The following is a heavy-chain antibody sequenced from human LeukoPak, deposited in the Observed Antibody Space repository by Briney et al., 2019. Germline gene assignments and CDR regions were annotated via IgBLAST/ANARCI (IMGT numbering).Heavy chain of an antibody. V-gene: IGHV3-30*18. CDR2: ISFDGSNK. Sequence: GGSLRLSCAASGXTFSSYGMYWVRQAPGKGLEWVAVISFDGSNKYYADSVRGRFTVSRDNSKDTLYLQMNSLRAEGTAVYYCAKVIREVDMSHDYWGQGALVTVSS. CDR1: GXTFSSYG. D-gene: IGHD5-24*01. CDR3: AKVIREVDMSHDY. J-gene: IGHJ4*02.